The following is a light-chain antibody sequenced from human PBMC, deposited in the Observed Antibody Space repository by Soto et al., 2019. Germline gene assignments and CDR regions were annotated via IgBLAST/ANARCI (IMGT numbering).Light chain of an antibody. J-gene: IGLJ2*01. CDR1: SSNIGNNY. Sequence: QSVSTQPPSVSAAPGQKVTISCSGSSSNIGNNYVSWYQQLPRTAPKLLIYDNNKRPSGIPDRFSGSKSGTSATLGITGLQTGDEADYYCGTWDSSLSAVVFGGGTKLTVL. CDR3: GTWDSSLSAVV. CDR2: DNN. V-gene: IGLV1-51*01.